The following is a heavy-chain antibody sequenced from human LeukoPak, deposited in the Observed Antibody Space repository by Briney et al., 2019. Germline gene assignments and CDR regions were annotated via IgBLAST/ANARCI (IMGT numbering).Heavy chain of an antibody. CDR2: ISSSGSTI. CDR3: GTGATTGRDY. Sequence: GGSLRLSCAASGFTFSSYGMNWVRQAPGKGLEWFSYISSSGSTIYYADSVKGRFTISRDNAKNSLYLQMNSLRAEDTAVYYCGTGATTGRDYWGQGTLVTVSS. J-gene: IGHJ4*02. CDR1: GFTFSSYG. V-gene: IGHV3-48*04. D-gene: IGHD1-26*01.